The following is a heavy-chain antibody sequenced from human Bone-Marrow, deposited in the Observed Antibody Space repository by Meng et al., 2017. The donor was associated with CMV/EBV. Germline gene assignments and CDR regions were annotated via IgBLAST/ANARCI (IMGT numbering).Heavy chain of an antibody. CDR1: SFSAYY. CDR2: INHSGTT. J-gene: IGHJ4*02. D-gene: IGHD6-13*01. Sequence: SFSAYYWTCLRQPPGQALEWLGEINHSGTTNSHPSLKSRVTISVDTSKNQFSLKLSSVTAADTAVYYCARGLGYEGQQLVLAGFDYWGQGTLVTVSS. V-gene: IGHV4-34*01. CDR3: ARGLGYEGQQLVLAGFDY.